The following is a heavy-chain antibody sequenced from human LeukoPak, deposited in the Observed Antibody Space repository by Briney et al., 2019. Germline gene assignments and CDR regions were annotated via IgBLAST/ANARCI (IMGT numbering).Heavy chain of an antibody. Sequence: GGSLRLSCTASGFTFSSYSMNWVRQAPGKGLEWVSSISTSSSYIYYADSVKGRFTISRDNSKNTLYLQMNSLRAEDTAVYYCAKDPPFIAVAGTVDYWGQGTLVTVSS. CDR2: ISTSSSYI. D-gene: IGHD6-19*01. V-gene: IGHV3-21*04. J-gene: IGHJ4*02. CDR3: AKDPPFIAVAGTVDY. CDR1: GFTFSSYS.